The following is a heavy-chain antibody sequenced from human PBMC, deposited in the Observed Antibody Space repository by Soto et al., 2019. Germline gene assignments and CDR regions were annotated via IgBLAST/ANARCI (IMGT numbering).Heavy chain of an antibody. CDR2: IRSKGYGGTT. CDR3: ASLTSWSQEYYYGMDV. Sequence: SLKISCPGSGFTFGDFGMSWFRQAPGKGLEWLSFIRSKGYGGTTESAASVRGRFITSRDDSKSIAYLQMNSLKTEDTAVYYCASLTSWSQEYYYGMDVWGQGTTVTVSS. D-gene: IGHD2-2*01. V-gene: IGHV3-49*03. J-gene: IGHJ6*02. CDR1: GFTFGDFG.